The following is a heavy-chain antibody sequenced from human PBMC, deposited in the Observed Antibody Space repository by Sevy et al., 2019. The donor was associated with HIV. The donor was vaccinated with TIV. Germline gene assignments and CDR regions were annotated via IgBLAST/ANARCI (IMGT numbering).Heavy chain of an antibody. CDR1: GFTFSSYG. J-gene: IGHJ6*02. V-gene: IGHV3-30*18. Sequence: GGSLRLSCAASGFTFSSYGMHWVRQAPGKGLEWVAVISYDGSNKYYADSVKGRFTISRDNSKNTLYLQMNSLRAEDTAVYYCAKSSSSGSRYYYYYGMDVWGQGTTVTASS. D-gene: IGHD6-6*01. CDR3: AKSSSSGSRYYYYYGMDV. CDR2: ISYDGSNK.